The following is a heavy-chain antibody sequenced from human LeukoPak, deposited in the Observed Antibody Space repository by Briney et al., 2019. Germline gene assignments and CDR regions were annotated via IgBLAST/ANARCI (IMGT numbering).Heavy chain of an antibody. CDR2: IYYSGST. CDR3: ATQYYYDSSGYYVYGY. D-gene: IGHD3-22*01. J-gene: IGHJ4*02. CDR1: GGSISSSSYY. V-gene: IGHV4-39*01. Sequence: SETLSLTCTVSGGSISSSSYYWGWIRQPPGKGLEWIGSIYYSGSTYYNPSLKSRVTISVDTSKNRFSLKLSSVTAADTAVYYCATQYYYDSSGYYVYGYWGQGTLVTVSS.